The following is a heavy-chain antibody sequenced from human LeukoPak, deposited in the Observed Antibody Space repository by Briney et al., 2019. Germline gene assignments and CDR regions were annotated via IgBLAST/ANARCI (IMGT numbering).Heavy chain of an antibody. CDR1: GYTFTGYY. CDR3: TRSGIVGAPGDFDY. D-gene: IGHD1-26*01. CDR2: INPNSGGT. V-gene: IGHV1-2*06. J-gene: IGHJ4*02. Sequence: ASVKVSCKASGYTFTGYYMHWVRQATGQGLEWMGRINPNSGGTNYAQKFQGRVTMTRDTSISTAYMELSSLRSEDTAVYYCTRSGIVGAPGDFDYWGQGTLVTVSS.